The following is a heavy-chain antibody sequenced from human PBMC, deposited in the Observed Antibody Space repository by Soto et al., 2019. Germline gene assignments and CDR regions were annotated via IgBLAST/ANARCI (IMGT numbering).Heavy chain of an antibody. V-gene: IGHV3-15*07. CDR3: TTDSYITTVIIRFDY. Sequence: GGSLRLSCAASGFTFSNAWINWVLQAPWKGLEWVGRIKSKTDGGTTDFAAPVKGRFAISRDDSKNMVYLQMNSLKTEDTAVYYCTTDSYITTVIIRFDYWGHGTLVTVSS. CDR2: IKSKTDGGTT. D-gene: IGHD3-10*01. CDR1: GFTFSNAW. J-gene: IGHJ4*01.